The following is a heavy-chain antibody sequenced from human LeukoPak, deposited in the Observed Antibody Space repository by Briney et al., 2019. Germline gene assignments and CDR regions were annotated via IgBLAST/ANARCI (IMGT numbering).Heavy chain of an antibody. CDR1: GYTFTGYY. CDR3: ARTPRTVTTRVFDY. Sequence: GASVKVSCKASGYTFTGYYMHWVRQAPGQGLEWMGWINPNSGGTNYAQKFQGRVTMTRDTSISTAYMELSGLRSDDTAVYYCARTPRTVTTRVFDYWGQGTLVTVSS. CDR2: INPNSGGT. J-gene: IGHJ4*02. D-gene: IGHD4-17*01. V-gene: IGHV1-2*02.